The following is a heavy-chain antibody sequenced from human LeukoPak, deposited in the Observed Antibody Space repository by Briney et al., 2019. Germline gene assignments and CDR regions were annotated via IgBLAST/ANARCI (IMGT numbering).Heavy chain of an antibody. CDR2: ISGSSRHK. D-gene: IGHD6-13*01. J-gene: IGHJ4*02. CDR1: GFTFSSYT. Sequence: GGSLRLSCAASGFTFSSYTMTWVRQAPGKGLEWVSSISGSSRHKYYADSVKGRFTISRDNAKNSLYLQMNSLRAEDTAVYYCARTANFAAGYYIDYWGQGTLVTVSS. V-gene: IGHV3-21*01. CDR3: ARTANFAAGYYIDY.